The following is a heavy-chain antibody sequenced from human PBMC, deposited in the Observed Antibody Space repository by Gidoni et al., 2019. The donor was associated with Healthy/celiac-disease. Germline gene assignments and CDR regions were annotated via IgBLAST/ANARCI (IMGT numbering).Heavy chain of an antibody. D-gene: IGHD3-10*01. Sequence: EVQLVESGGGLVKPGGSLRLSCAASGFTFSNAWMSWVRQAPGKGLEWVGRIKSKTDGGTTDYAAPVKGRFTISRDDSKNTLYLQMNSLKTEDTAVYYCTTPKWFGELLGVDAFDIWGQGTMVTVSS. CDR1: GFTFSNAW. CDR3: TTPKWFGELLGVDAFDI. CDR2: IKSKTDGGTT. J-gene: IGHJ3*02. V-gene: IGHV3-15*01.